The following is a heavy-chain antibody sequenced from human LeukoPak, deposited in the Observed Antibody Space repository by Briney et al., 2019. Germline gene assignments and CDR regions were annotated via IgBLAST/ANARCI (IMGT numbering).Heavy chain of an antibody. V-gene: IGHV3-30*18. CDR3: AKVDSSDYGDLRIPAYY. D-gene: IGHD4-17*01. CDR2: ISYDGSNK. CDR1: GFIFSSFG. J-gene: IGHJ4*02. Sequence: GGSLRLSCAASGFIFSSFGMHWVRQAPGKGLEWVAVISYDGSNKYYADSVKGRFTISRDNSKNTLYLQMNSLRVEDTAVYYCAKVDSSDYGDLRIPAYYWGQGTLVIVSS.